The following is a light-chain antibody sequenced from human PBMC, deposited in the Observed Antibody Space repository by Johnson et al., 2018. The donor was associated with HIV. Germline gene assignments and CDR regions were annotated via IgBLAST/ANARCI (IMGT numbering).Light chain of an antibody. CDR1: SSNIGNNY. CDR3: GTLDGSGGV. Sequence: QSVLTQPPSVSAAPGQKVTISCSGSSSNIGNNYVSWYQQLPGTAPKLLIYDNNRRPSGTPDRFSGSKSGTSATLAITGLQTGDEADYYCGTLDGSGGVFGTGTKVTVL. V-gene: IGLV1-51*01. CDR2: DNN. J-gene: IGLJ1*01.